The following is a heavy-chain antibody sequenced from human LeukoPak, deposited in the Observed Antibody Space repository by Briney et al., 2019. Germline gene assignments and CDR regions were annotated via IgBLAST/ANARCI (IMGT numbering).Heavy chain of an antibody. CDR3: ARSNGDYNWFDP. D-gene: IGHD4-17*01. V-gene: IGHV4-38-2*01. Sequence: PSETLSLTCAVSGYSISSGYYWGWIRQPPGKGLEWIGGIYHSGSTYYNPSLKSRVTISVDTSKNQFSLKLSSVTAADTTVYYCARSNGDYNWFDPWGQGTLVTVSS. CDR1: GYSISSGYY. J-gene: IGHJ5*02. CDR2: IYHSGST.